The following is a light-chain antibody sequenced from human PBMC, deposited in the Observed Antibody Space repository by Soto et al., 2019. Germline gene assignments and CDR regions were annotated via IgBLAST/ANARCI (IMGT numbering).Light chain of an antibody. J-gene: IGLJ3*02. V-gene: IGLV8-61*01. CDR1: SGSVSTSYY. CDR2: STN. Sequence: QTVVTQEPSFSMSPGGTVTLTCGLSSGSVSTSYYPSWYQQTPGQAPRTLIYSTNKRSSGVPDRFSGSILGNKAALTITGAQADDESDYYCVLYMGSGISVFGGGTKLTVL. CDR3: VLYMGSGISV.